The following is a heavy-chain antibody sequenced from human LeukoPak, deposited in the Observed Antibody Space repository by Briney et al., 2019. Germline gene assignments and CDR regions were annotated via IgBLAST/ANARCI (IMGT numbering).Heavy chain of an antibody. Sequence: PSETLSLTCAVYGGSFSGYYWSWIRQPPGKGLEWIGEINQSGSTNYNPSLKSRVTISVDTSKNQFSLKLSSVTAADTAVYYCARVKTVNIVAPIKFTEGWRFDPWGQGTLVTVSS. CDR2: INQSGST. V-gene: IGHV4-34*01. J-gene: IGHJ5*02. D-gene: IGHD5-12*01. CDR3: ARVKTVNIVAPIKFTEGWRFDP. CDR1: GGSFSGYY.